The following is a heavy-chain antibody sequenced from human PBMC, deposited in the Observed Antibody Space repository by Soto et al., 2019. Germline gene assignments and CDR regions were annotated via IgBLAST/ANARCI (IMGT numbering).Heavy chain of an antibody. V-gene: IGHV2-70*01. Sequence: ESGPTLVNPTQTLTLTCTFSGFSLGTSGMCVSWIRQPPGKALEWLALIDRDDDKYYSTFLKTRLTISKDTSKNQVVLTMTNMDPVDTATYYCARIRLGIAAAGQDYGMDVWGQGTTVTVSS. CDR1: GFSLGTSGMC. J-gene: IGHJ6*02. CDR3: ARIRLGIAAAGQDYGMDV. D-gene: IGHD6-13*01. CDR2: IDRDDDK.